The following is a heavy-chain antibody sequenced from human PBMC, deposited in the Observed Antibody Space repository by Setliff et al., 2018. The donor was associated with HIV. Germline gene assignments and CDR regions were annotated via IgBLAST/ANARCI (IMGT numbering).Heavy chain of an antibody. V-gene: IGHV3-15*01. Sequence: GGSLRLSCAASGFTFSDVWMNWVRQAPGKGLEWVGRIKSKNDGGATDYVAPVKGRFTISRDDSKNTLYLQMNSLETEDTAVYYCTTDRVGGRTTWYRIGAFEIWGQGAMVTVSS. CDR1: GFTFSDVW. CDR2: IKSKNDGGAT. CDR3: TTDRVGGRTTWYRIGAFEI. J-gene: IGHJ3*02. D-gene: IGHD1-26*01.